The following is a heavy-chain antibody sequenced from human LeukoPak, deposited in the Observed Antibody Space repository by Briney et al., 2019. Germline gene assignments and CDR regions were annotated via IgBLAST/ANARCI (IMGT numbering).Heavy chain of an antibody. V-gene: IGHV3-23*01. CDR1: GLTFSSYG. CDR3: AEMQGYFDY. Sequence: PGGSLRLSCETSGLTFSSYGMSWVRQAPGKGLQWVSAITGDGTTTYYADSVKGRFTISRDNSKNMLYLQMSSLRAEDTAVYYCAEMQGYFDYWGQGTLVPVSS. CDR2: ITGDGTTT. J-gene: IGHJ4*02.